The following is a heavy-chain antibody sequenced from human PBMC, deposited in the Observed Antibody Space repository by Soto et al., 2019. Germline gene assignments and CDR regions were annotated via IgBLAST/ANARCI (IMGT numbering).Heavy chain of an antibody. CDR2: IYWDDDK. J-gene: IGHJ3*01. V-gene: IGHV2-5*02. Sequence: SGRTLVNPTQTLTLTCTFSGFSLSTSRVGVGWIRQPPGEALGWLAIIYWDDDKRYSPSLGSRLAITKDTSKNQVVLTMTNLDPVDTATYYCAHIMITFGGVSALDAFDFWGQGTMVTVSS. CDR3: AHIMITFGGVSALDAFDF. D-gene: IGHD3-16*01. CDR1: GFSLSTSRVG.